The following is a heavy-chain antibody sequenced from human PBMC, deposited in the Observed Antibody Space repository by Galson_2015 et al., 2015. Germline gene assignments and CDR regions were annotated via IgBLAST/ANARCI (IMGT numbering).Heavy chain of an antibody. D-gene: IGHD1-26*01. J-gene: IGHJ2*01. V-gene: IGHV2-70*11. CDR1: GFSLSTSGMC. CDR2: IDWDDDK. CDR3: ARLQFSGSYSNWYFDL. Sequence: PALVKPPQPLTLTCTFSGFSLSTSGMCVSWIRQPPGKALEWLARIDWDDDKYYSTSLKTRLTISKDTSKNQVVLTMTNMDPVDTATYYCARLQFSGSYSNWYFDLWGRGTLVTVSS.